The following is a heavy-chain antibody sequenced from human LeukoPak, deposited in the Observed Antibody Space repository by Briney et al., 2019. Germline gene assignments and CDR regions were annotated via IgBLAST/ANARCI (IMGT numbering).Heavy chain of an antibody. V-gene: IGHV4-59*01. CDR2: IYYSGST. Sequence: SETLSLTCTVSGGSISSYYWSWIRQPPGKGLEWIGYIYYSGSTNYNPSLKSRVTISVDTSKSQFSLKLSSVTAADTAVYYCARGDSSGWDDAFDIWGQGTMVTVSS. CDR3: ARGDSSGWDDAFDI. D-gene: IGHD6-19*01. J-gene: IGHJ3*02. CDR1: GGSISSYY.